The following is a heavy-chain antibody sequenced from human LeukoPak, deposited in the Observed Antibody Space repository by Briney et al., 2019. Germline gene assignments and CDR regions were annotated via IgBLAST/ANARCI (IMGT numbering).Heavy chain of an antibody. V-gene: IGHV3-21*01. CDR3: ARDRSSSRDLDN. CDR2: IGSSTSSHI. Sequence: PGGSLRLSCAASGFTFSDYSMNWVRRAPGKGLEWLSCIGSSTSSHIYYADSVRGRFTISRDNAKNSLYLQMNGLKPEDTAVYYCARDRSSSRDLDNWGQGTLVTVSS. J-gene: IGHJ4*02. CDR1: GFTFSDYS. D-gene: IGHD6-13*01.